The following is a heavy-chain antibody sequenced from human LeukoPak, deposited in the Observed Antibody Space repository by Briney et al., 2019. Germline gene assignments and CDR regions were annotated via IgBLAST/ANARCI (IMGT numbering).Heavy chain of an antibody. CDR3: ARDLRWCSSTSCYSNWFDP. CDR1: GGTFSSYA. D-gene: IGHD2-2*02. Sequence: ASVKVSCKASGGTFSSYAISWVRQAPGQGLEWMGGIIPIFGTANYAQKFQGRVTITMDESTSTAYMELSSLRSEDTAVYYCARDLRWCSSTSCYSNWFDPWGQGTLVTVSS. V-gene: IGHV1-69*05. CDR2: IIPIFGTA. J-gene: IGHJ5*02.